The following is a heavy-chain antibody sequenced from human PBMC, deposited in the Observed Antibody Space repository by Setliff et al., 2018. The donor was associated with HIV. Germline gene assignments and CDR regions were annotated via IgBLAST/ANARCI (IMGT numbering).Heavy chain of an antibody. CDR2: IYYSGST. D-gene: IGHD3-3*01. Sequence: ASETLSLTCTVSGGSISSHYWSWIRQPPGKGLEWIGYIYYSGSTNNNPSLKSRVAISVDTSKNQFSLKLSSVTAADTAVYYCARYYDFWSGFHAFDIWGQGTMVTVSS. CDR3: ARYYDFWSGFHAFDI. CDR1: GGSISSHY. V-gene: IGHV4-59*11. J-gene: IGHJ3*02.